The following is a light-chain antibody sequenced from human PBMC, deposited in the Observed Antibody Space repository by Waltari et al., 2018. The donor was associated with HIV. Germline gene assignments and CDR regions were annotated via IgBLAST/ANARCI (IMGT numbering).Light chain of an antibody. CDR2: GAS. J-gene: IGKJ5*01. V-gene: IGKV1-27*01. Sequence: DIQLTHPPSSLSASVGDRVTITCLARPAISSNLTWYQQNTGNVPKLLIYGASTLQSGVPARLSGSGSGTEVTLTNCSRQPDEVATYDGQNYISAPPTFGQGTRVDMK. CDR1: PAISSN. CDR3: QNYISAPPT.